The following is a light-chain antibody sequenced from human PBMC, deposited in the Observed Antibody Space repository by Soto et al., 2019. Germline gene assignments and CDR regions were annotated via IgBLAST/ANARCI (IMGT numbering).Light chain of an antibody. CDR3: QKYYSAPRT. J-gene: IGKJ1*01. CDR1: QSISSY. V-gene: IGKV1-39*01. CDR2: AAS. Sequence: DIQMTQSPSSLSASVGDRVTITCRASQSISSYLNWYQQKPGKAPKLLIYAASSLQSGVPSRFSGSGSGTDFTLTISSLQPEDVATYYCQKYYSAPRTFGQGTKVDIK.